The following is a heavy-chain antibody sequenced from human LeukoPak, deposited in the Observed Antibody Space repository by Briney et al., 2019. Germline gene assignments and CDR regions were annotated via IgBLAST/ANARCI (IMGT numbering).Heavy chain of an antibody. D-gene: IGHD2-2*01. CDR2: ISSSSSYI. CDR1: GFTFSSYS. V-gene: IGHV3-21*01. J-gene: IGHJ4*02. Sequence: MPGGSLRLSCAASGFTFSSYSMNWVRQAPGKGLEWVSSISSSSSYIYYADSVKGRFTISRDNAKNSLYLQMNSLRAEDTAVYYCARFTLVVPAAYYFDYWGQGTLVTVSS. CDR3: ARFTLVVPAAYYFDY.